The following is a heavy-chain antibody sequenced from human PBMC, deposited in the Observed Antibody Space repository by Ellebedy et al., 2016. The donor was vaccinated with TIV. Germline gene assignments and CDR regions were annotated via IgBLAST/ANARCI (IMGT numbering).Heavy chain of an antibody. V-gene: IGHV3-7*03. CDR1: GFDFGNYW. CDR3: TRGLRPTTLGGFGY. Sequence: GESLKISXSGPGFDFGNYWITWVRQIPGKRLEWVANIKQGGDDKSYVDSVKGRFTVSRDDGRNVAHLQMNSLRVDDTALYYCTRGLRPTTLGGFGYWGQGTLVTVSS. CDR2: IKQGGDDK. D-gene: IGHD1-1*01. J-gene: IGHJ4*02.